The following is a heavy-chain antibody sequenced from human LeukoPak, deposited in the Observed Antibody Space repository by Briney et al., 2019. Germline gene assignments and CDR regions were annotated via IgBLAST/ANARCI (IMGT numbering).Heavy chain of an antibody. D-gene: IGHD3-10*01. CDR3: ARAPKLMGFDY. Sequence: SETLSLTCTVSGGSVSSGSYYWSWIRQPPGKGLEWIGYIYYSGSTNYNPSLKSRVTISVDTSKNQFSLKLSSVTAADTAVYYCARAPKLMGFDYWGQGTLVTVSS. J-gene: IGHJ4*02. CDR2: IYYSGST. V-gene: IGHV4-61*01. CDR1: GGSVSSGSYY.